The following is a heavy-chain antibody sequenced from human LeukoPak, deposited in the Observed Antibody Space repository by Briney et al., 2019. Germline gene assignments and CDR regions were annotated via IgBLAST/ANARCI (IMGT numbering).Heavy chain of an antibody. Sequence: PSETLSLTCTVSGGSISSSNWWSWVRQPPGKGLEWIGEIYHSGSTNYNPSLKSRVTISVDKSKNQFSLKLSSVTAADTAVYYCARSGSGWGYFDYWGQGTLVTVSS. CDR3: ARSGSGWGYFDY. CDR1: GGSISSSNW. V-gene: IGHV4-4*02. CDR2: IYHSGST. J-gene: IGHJ4*02. D-gene: IGHD6-19*01.